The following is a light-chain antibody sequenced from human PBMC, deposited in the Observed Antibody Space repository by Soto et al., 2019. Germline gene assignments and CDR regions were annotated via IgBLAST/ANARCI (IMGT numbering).Light chain of an antibody. CDR2: GAS. J-gene: IGKJ1*01. V-gene: IGKV3-15*01. CDR3: QQYNNWPPM. Sequence: EIVMTQSPATLSVSPGERATLSCRASQSVGSNLAWYQQKPGQPPRLLISGASTRATGIPARFSGSGSGSEFTLTISSLQSEDFAVYYCQQYNNWPPMFGQGTRWIS. CDR1: QSVGSN.